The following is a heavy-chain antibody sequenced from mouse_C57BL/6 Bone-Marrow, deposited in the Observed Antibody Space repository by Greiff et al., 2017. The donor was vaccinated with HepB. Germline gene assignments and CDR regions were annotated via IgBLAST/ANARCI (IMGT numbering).Heavy chain of an antibody. CDR1: GFTFSSYA. CDR2: ISSGGDYI. J-gene: IGHJ4*01. CDR3: TRSLSYYGSSYAMDY. Sequence: EVQRVESGEGLVKPGGSLKLSCAASGFTFSSYAMSWVRQTPEKRLEWVAYISSGGDYIYYADTVKGRFTISRDNARNTLYLQMSSLKSEDTAMYYCTRSLSYYGSSYAMDYWGQGTSVTVSS. V-gene: IGHV5-9-1*02. D-gene: IGHD1-1*01.